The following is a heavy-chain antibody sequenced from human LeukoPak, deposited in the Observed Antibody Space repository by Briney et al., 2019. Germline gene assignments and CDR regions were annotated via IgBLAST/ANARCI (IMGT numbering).Heavy chain of an antibody. Sequence: GRSLRLSCTASGFTSGFTFGDYAMNWVRQAPGKGLEWVSTISGSGGSPYYADSVKGRFTISRDNSKNTVYLQMNSLRAEDTAVYYCAKRSPFYFDYWGQGTLVTVSS. J-gene: IGHJ4*02. CDR1: GFTFGDYA. CDR3: AKRSPFYFDY. V-gene: IGHV3-23*01. CDR2: ISGSGGSP. D-gene: IGHD1-26*01.